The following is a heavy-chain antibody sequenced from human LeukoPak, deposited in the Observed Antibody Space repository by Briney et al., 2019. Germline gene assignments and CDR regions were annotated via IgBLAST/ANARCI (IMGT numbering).Heavy chain of an antibody. V-gene: IGHV3-23*01. CDR3: ANGYFSEY. CDR1: GFTFSDYA. CDR2: ISYYGT. Sequence: PGGSLRLSCAASGFTFSDYAMNWVRQAPGKGLEWVSTISYYGTYYADSVKGRFIISRDDSKSMLYLQMNSLRAADTAIYFCANGYFSEYWGQGILVTVSS. J-gene: IGHJ4*02.